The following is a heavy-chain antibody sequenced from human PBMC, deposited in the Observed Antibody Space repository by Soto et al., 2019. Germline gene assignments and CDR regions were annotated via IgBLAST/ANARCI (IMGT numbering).Heavy chain of an antibody. V-gene: IGHV5-10-1*01. J-gene: IGHJ6*02. Sequence: GESLKISCXGSGYSFTSYWISWVRQMPGKGLEWMGRIDPSDSYTNYSPSFQGHVTISADKSISTAYLQWSSLKASDTAMYYCARGVVAALYYYGMDVWGQGTTVTVSS. CDR1: GYSFTSYW. CDR2: IDPSDSYT. CDR3: ARGVVAALYYYGMDV. D-gene: IGHD2-15*01.